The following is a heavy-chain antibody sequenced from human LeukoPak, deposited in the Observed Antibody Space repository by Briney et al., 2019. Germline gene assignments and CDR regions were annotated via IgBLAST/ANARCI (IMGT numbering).Heavy chain of an antibody. CDR1: GYTFTGYY. J-gene: IGHJ5*02. CDR3: ARLGYGSGSENWFDP. V-gene: IGHV1-2*02. D-gene: IGHD3-10*01. Sequence: ASVKVSCKASGYTFTGYYMHWVRQAPGQGLEWMGWINPNSGGTNYAQKFQGRVTMTRDTSISTAYMELSRLRSDDTAVYYCARLGYGSGSENWFDPWVQGTLVTVS. CDR2: INPNSGGT.